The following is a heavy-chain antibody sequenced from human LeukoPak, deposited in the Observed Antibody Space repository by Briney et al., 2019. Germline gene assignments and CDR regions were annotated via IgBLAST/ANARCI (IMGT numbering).Heavy chain of an antibody. V-gene: IGHV5-51*01. CDR3: ASDYYDSSGYYYDAFDI. CDR2: IYPGDSDT. D-gene: IGHD3-22*01. J-gene: IGHJ3*02. CDR1: GYSFGNRW. Sequence: GESLKISCKGSGYSFGNRWIGWVRQMPGKGREWMGIIYPGDSDTRYSPSFQGQVTISADKSISTAYLQWSSLKASDTAMYYCASDYYDSSGYYYDAFDIWGQGTMVTVSS.